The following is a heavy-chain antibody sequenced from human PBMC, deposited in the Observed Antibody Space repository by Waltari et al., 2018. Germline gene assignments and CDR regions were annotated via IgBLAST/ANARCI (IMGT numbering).Heavy chain of an antibody. Sequence: QVQLQQSGPGLVKPSQTLSLTCDISGDSVSNSGAAWNWIRQSPSRGLEWLERTQYRAKWYNEYAVSVRGRITVSTDTSQNQFSLQLNSVTPDDTAVYYCSRESWGTGWSWGQGTLVTVSS. CDR1: GDSVSNSGAA. CDR3: SRESWGTGWS. CDR2: TQYRAKWYN. D-gene: IGHD6-19*01. V-gene: IGHV6-1*01. J-gene: IGHJ5*02.